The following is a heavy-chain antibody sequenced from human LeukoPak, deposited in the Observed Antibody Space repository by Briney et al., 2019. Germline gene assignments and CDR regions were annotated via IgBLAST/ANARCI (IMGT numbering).Heavy chain of an antibody. V-gene: IGHV4-39*01. Sequence: PSETLSLTCTVPGGSISSSSYYWGWSRQPPGKGLGWIGSIYYSGSTYYNPSLKSRVTISVDTSKNQFSLKLSSVTAADTAVYYCARHLCRSIAVIQHWGQGTLVTVSS. J-gene: IGHJ1*01. CDR1: GGSISSSSYY. CDR2: IYYSGST. D-gene: IGHD6-6*01. CDR3: ARHLCRSIAVIQH.